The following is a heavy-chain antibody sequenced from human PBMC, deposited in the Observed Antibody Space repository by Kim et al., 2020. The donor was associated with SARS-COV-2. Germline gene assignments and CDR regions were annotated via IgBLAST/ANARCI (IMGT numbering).Heavy chain of an antibody. CDR1: GGSISSYY. CDR2: IYYSGST. J-gene: IGHJ3*02. CDR3: ARGRLRWYDAFDI. Sequence: SETLSLTCTVSGGSISSYYWSWIRQPPGKGLEWIGYIYYSGSTNYNPSLKSRVTISVDTSKNQFSLKLSSVTAADTAVYYCARGRLRWYDAFDIWGQGTMVTVSS. D-gene: IGHD4-17*01. V-gene: IGHV4-59*01.